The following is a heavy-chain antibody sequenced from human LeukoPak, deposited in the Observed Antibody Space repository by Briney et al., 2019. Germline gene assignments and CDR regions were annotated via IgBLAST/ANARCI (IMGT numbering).Heavy chain of an antibody. J-gene: IGHJ3*02. CDR3: ARSRCSSISCASRGAFDI. D-gene: IGHD2-2*01. Sequence: SATLSLTCNVSGGSISNYYWSWIRQPAGNGLELIGRIYTSGSTNYNPSLKSRVTMSVDTSKNQFSLKLSSVTAADTAVYYCARSRCSSISCASRGAFDIWGQGTMVTVSS. CDR2: IYTSGST. CDR1: GGSISNYY. V-gene: IGHV4-4*07.